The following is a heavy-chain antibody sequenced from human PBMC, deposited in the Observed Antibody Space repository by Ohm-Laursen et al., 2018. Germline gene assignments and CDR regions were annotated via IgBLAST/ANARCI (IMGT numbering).Heavy chain of an antibody. Sequence: GSLRLSCTASGFSFSSYSMNWVRQAPGKGLEWVSYISSSTSTIYYADSVKGRFTISRDNAKNSLYLQMNSLRAEDTAVYYCARERGLVGYSYYYGMDVWGQGTTVTVSS. CDR2: ISSSTSTI. CDR1: GFSFSSYS. CDR3: ARERGLVGYSYYYGMDV. V-gene: IGHV3-48*01. J-gene: IGHJ6*02. D-gene: IGHD1-26*01.